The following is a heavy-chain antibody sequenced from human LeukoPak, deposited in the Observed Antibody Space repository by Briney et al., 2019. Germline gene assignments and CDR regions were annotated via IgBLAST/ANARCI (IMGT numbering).Heavy chain of an antibody. CDR3: ATGGGYDIYYFDY. V-gene: IGHV1-2*06. Sequence: ASVKVSCKASGYTFTGYYMQWVRQAPGPGVEWMGRINPNSGGTNYAQKFQGRVTVTRDTSISTAYMELSRLRSDDTAVYYCATGGGYDIYYFDYWGQGTPGTVSS. D-gene: IGHD5-12*01. CDR2: INPNSGGT. J-gene: IGHJ4*02. CDR1: GYTFTGYY.